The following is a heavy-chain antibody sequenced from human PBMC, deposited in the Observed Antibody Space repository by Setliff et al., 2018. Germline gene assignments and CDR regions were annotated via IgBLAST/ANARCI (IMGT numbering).Heavy chain of an antibody. CDR3: ATPGRDDLDSPFEPFDI. J-gene: IGHJ3*02. V-gene: IGHV4-59*12. D-gene: IGHD3-3*01. CDR2: IKYDGTT. CDR1: GGSFSNYY. Sequence: SETLSLTCTVYGGSFSNYYWSWVRQPPGRPLEWIGYIKYDGTTDYNPSLDSRVTMSVDTSKNQFSLKMTSLTAADTAVYYCATPGRDDLDSPFEPFDIWGQGTMITVSS.